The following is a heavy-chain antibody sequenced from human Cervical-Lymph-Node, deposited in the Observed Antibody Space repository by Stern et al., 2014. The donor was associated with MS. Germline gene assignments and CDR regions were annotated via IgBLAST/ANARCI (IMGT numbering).Heavy chain of an antibody. Sequence: EDQLVESGGGLVQPGGSLRISCEASAYTLSSYWMSWVRQTPGKGLVWVARIVSDGSSIRYADSVKGRSTISRDNAKNTLYLQMNSLRAEDTAVYYCARDDGDYGDNYYGMDVWGQGTTVIVSS. J-gene: IGHJ6*02. CDR2: IVSDGSSI. CDR1: AYTLSSYW. CDR3: ARDDGDYGDNYYGMDV. V-gene: IGHV3-74*02. D-gene: IGHD4-17*01.